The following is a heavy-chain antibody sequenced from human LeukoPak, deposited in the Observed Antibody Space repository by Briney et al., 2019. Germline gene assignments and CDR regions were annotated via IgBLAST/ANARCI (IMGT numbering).Heavy chain of an antibody. CDR3: ARGRPRITMIVVVITGAYNWFDP. CDR1: GGSFSGYY. D-gene: IGHD3-22*01. V-gene: IGHV4-34*01. J-gene: IGHJ5*02. CDR2: INHSGST. Sequence: SETLSLTCAVYGGSFSGYYWSWIRQPPGKGLEWIGEINHSGSTNYNPSLKSRVTISVDTSKNQFSLKRSSVTAADTAVYYCARGRPRITMIVVVITGAYNWFDPWGQGTLVTVSS.